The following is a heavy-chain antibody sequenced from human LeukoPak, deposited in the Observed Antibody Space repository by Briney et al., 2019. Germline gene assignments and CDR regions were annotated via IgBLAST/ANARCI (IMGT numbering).Heavy chain of an antibody. CDR2: INSDGSST. CDR1: GFTFSNYA. Sequence: GGSLRLSCAASGFTFSNYAMSWVRQAPGKGLVWVSRINSDGSSTSYADSVKGRFTISRDNAKNTLYLQMNSLRAEDTAVYYCARDSRYDYYYMDVWGKGTTVTVSS. CDR3: ARDSRYDYYYMDV. D-gene: IGHD6-25*01. V-gene: IGHV3-74*01. J-gene: IGHJ6*03.